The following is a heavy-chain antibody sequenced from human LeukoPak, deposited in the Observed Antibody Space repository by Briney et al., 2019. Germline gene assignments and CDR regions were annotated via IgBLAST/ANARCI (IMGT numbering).Heavy chain of an antibody. CDR2: ISYDGSNK. CDR1: GFTFSSYA. Sequence: GGSLRLSCAASGFTFSSYAMHWVRQAPGKGLEWVAVISYDGSNKYYADSVKGRFTISRDNSKNTLYLQMNSLRAEDTAVYYCARDRSRTVLWADFDYWGQGTLVTVSS. CDR3: ARDRSRTVLWADFDY. V-gene: IGHV3-30-3*01. J-gene: IGHJ4*02. D-gene: IGHD2-2*01.